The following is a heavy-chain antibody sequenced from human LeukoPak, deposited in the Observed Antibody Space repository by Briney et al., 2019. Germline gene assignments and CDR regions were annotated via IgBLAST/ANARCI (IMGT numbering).Heavy chain of an antibody. J-gene: IGHJ4*02. CDR3: ARVGPYYDFWSGYYTRDHSDY. CDR1: GFTFSSYS. Sequence: PGGSLRLSCAASGFTFSSYSMNWVRQAPGKGLEWVSSISSSSSYIYYADSVKGRFTISRDNAKNSLYLQMNSLRAEDTAVYYCARVGPYYDFWSGYYTRDHSDYWGQGTLVTVSS. D-gene: IGHD3-3*01. V-gene: IGHV3-21*01. CDR2: ISSSSSYI.